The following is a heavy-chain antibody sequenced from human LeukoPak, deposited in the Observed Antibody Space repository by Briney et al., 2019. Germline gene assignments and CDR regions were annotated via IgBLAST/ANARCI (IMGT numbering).Heavy chain of an antibody. D-gene: IGHD4-17*01. CDR3: AKSDPYGDSLIEI. CDR2: ISSTGGTI. V-gene: IGHV3-48*03. J-gene: IGHJ4*02. CDR1: GFTFSGYA. Sequence: PGGSLRLSCAASGFTFSGYAMNWVRQAPGKGLEWLSHISSTGGTIYYADSVKGRLTVSRDNAQNSLYLQMNSLRAEDTAVYYCAKSDPYGDSLIEIWGQGALVTVSS.